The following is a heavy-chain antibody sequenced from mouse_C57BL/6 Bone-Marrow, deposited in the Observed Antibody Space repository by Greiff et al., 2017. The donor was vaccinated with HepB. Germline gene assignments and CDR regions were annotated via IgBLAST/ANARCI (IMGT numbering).Heavy chain of an antibody. J-gene: IGHJ2*01. D-gene: IGHD1-1*01. Sequence: VQLKESGPVLVKPGASVKMSCKASGYTFTDYYMNWVKQSHGKSLEWIGVINPYNGGTSYNQKFKGKATLTVDKSSSTAYMELNSLTSEDSAVYYCASSPIYYGPYFGYWGQGTTLTVSS. V-gene: IGHV1-19*01. CDR3: ASSPIYYGPYFGY. CDR1: GYTFTDYY. CDR2: INPYNGGT.